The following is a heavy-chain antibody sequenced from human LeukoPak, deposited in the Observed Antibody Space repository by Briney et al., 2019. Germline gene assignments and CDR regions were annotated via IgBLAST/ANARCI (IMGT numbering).Heavy chain of an antibody. CDR1: GFTFSSYS. CDR3: ARLTGNYGDY. J-gene: IGHJ4*02. V-gene: IGHV3-21*01. D-gene: IGHD3-10*01. CDR2: ISSGSSYI. Sequence: GGSLRLSCAASGFTFSSYSMNWVRQAPGKGLEWVSSISSGSSYIYYADSVNGRFTISRENAKNSLYLQMDSLRAEDTAVYYCARLTGNYGDYWGQGTLVTVSS.